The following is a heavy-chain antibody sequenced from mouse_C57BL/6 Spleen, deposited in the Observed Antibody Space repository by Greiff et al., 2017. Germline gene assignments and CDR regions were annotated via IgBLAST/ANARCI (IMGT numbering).Heavy chain of an antibody. Sequence: VQRVESGPELVKPGASVKISCKASGYAFSSSWMNWVKQRPGKGLEWIGRIYPGDGDTNYNGKFKGKATLTADKSSSTAYMQLSSLTSEDSAVYFCAREDGYGSSYWYFDVWGTGTTVTVSS. CDR1: GYAFSSSW. CDR3: AREDGYGSSYWYFDV. D-gene: IGHD1-1*01. V-gene: IGHV1-82*01. CDR2: IYPGDGDT. J-gene: IGHJ1*03.